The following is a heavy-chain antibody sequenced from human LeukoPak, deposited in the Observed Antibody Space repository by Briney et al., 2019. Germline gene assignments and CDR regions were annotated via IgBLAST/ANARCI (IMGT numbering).Heavy chain of an antibody. Sequence: PSETLSLTCTASGGSLSSDYWSWIRQPPGKGLEWIGYINYSGSAGYNPSLKSRVTMSVDTPRNQFSLKLRSVTAADTAIYYCARRKGIGGYKDWFDPWGQGTLVTVSS. J-gene: IGHJ5*02. CDR3: ARRKGIGGYKDWFDP. CDR1: GGSLSSDY. D-gene: IGHD6-19*01. CDR2: INYSGSA. V-gene: IGHV4-59*08.